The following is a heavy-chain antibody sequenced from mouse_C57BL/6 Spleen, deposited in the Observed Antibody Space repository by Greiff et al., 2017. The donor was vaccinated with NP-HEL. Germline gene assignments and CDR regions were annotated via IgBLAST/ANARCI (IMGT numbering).Heavy chain of an antibody. V-gene: IGHV1-61*01. CDR3: AREGTGTAWFAY. D-gene: IGHD4-1*01. CDR2: IYPSDSET. Sequence: QVQLQQPGAELVRPGSSVKLSCKASGYTFTSYWLDWVKQRPGQGLEWIGNIYPSDSETPYNQKFKDKATLTVDKSSSTAYMQLSSLTSEDSAVYYCAREGTGTAWFAYWGQGTLVTVSA. CDR1: GYTFTSYW. J-gene: IGHJ3*01.